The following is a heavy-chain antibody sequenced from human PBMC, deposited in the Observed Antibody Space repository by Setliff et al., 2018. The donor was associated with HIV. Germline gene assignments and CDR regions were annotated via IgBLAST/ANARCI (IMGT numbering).Heavy chain of an antibody. Sequence: SETLSLTCTVSGGPISSHYWSWIRQPPGKGLEWIGYIYYSGSTIYNPSLKSRVAISVDTSKNQFSLKLTSVTAADTAVYYCARDQRTAVAGTYYWGQGTLVTVS. J-gene: IGHJ4*02. CDR3: ARDQRTAVAGTYY. V-gene: IGHV4-59*11. D-gene: IGHD6-19*01. CDR1: GGPISSHY. CDR2: IYYSGST.